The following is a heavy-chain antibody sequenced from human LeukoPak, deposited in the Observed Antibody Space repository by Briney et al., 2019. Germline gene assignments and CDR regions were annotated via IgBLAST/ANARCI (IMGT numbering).Heavy chain of an antibody. CDR2: ISTSSIYI. CDR3: ARDRIEQQRTLGRSSNYYYYYYMDV. CDR1: GFAFSSYS. Sequence: GGSLRLSCAASGFAFSSYSMNWVRQAPGRGLEWVSSISTSSIYIYYADSVKGRFTISRDNAKNSLYLQMNSLRAEDTAVYYCARDRIEQQRTLGRSSNYYYYYYMDVWGKGTTVTVSS. V-gene: IGHV3-21*01. D-gene: IGHD6-13*01. J-gene: IGHJ6*03.